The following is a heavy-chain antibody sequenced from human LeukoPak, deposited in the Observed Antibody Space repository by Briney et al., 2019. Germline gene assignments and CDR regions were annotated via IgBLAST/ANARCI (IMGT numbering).Heavy chain of an antibody. CDR2: IGPTGTDR. D-gene: IGHD1-26*01. CDR1: GFTFSSCG. CDR3: ARANEWELYFDY. Sequence: PGGSLRLSCAASGFTFSSCGFNWVRQAPGKGLEWVSSIGPTGTDRYYADSVRGRFTISRDNAKNSMYLQMDSLRDEDTAVYYCARANEWELYFDYWGQGTLVTVSS. J-gene: IGHJ4*02. V-gene: IGHV3-21*01.